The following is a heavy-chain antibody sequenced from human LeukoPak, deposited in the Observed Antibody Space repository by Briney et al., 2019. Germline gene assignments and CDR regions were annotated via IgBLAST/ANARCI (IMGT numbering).Heavy chain of an antibody. D-gene: IGHD3-10*02. J-gene: IGHJ6*03. V-gene: IGHV1-2*02. CDR1: GYSFTDYY. Sequence: GASVKVSCKASGYSFTDYYLHWVRQAPGQGLEWMGWINPDSGGTKYAQKFQGRVTMTRDTSITTAYMELSRLSSDDTAVYYCARAYVTSSYYMDVWGVVTTVTVSS. CDR2: INPDSGGT. CDR3: ARAYVTSSYYMDV.